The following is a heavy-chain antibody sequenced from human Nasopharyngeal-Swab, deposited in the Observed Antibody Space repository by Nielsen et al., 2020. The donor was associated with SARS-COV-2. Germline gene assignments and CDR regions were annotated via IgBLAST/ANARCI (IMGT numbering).Heavy chain of an antibody. V-gene: IGHV3-23*01. CDR2: ISSSGGRT. CDR1: GFTFSSYA. CDR3: AKVASGGMDV. J-gene: IGHJ6*02. Sequence: GGSLRRSCAASGFTFSSYAMRWVRQAPGKGLEWVSAISSSGGRTYYADSVKGRFTISRDNSKNTLYLQMSSLRAEDTAVYYCAKVASGGMDVWGQGTTVTVSS.